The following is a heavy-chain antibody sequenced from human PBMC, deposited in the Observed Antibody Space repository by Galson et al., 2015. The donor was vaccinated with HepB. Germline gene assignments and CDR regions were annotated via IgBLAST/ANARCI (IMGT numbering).Heavy chain of an antibody. Sequence: SGAEVKKPGEALKISCQGSGYAFHTYWIAWVRQMPGQGLEWMGIIYPGDSDTTYNPSFQGHVTISADKSNNTAYLQWTSLEASDTAIYYCARKYAASWSFLDYWGQGTLVTVSS. D-gene: IGHD6-13*01. J-gene: IGHJ4*02. CDR2: IYPGDSDT. V-gene: IGHV5-51*03. CDR3: ARKYAASWSFLDY. CDR1: GYAFHTYW.